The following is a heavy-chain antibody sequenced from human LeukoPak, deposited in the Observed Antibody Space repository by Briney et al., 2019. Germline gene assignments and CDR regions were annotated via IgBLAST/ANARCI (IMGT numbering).Heavy chain of an antibody. CDR1: GFTFSDYV. Sequence: GGSLRLSCAASGFTFSDYVMIWVRQAPGKGLEWVSAISGSGGSTYYADSVKGRFTISRDNSKNTLYLQMNSLRAEDTAVYYCATARASSGYYPFDYWGQGTLVTVPS. CDR3: ATARASSGYYPFDY. V-gene: IGHV3-23*01. D-gene: IGHD3-22*01. CDR2: ISGSGGST. J-gene: IGHJ4*02.